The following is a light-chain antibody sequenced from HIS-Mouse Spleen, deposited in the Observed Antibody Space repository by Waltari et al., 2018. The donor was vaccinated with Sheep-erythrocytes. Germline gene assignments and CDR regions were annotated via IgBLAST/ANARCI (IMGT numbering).Light chain of an antibody. CDR2: EGS. Sequence: QSALTQPASVSGSPGQSITISCTGTSRDCGSYNLLSWYQQHPGKAPKRMIYEGSNRPSGVSNRFSGSKSGNTASLTISGLQAEDEADYYCCSYAGSSTPWVFGGGTKLTVL. CDR1: SRDCGSYNL. CDR3: CSYAGSSTPWV. J-gene: IGLJ3*02. V-gene: IGLV2-23*01.